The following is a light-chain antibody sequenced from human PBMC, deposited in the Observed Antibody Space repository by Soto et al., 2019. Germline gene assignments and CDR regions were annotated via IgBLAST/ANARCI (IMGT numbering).Light chain of an antibody. CDR2: GAS. CDR3: RQYGSSPLT. CDR1: QSVSSSY. V-gene: IGKV3-20*01. Sequence: EIVLTQSPGTLSLSPGERDTLSCRASQSVSSSYLAWYQQKPGQAPRLPIYGASSRATGIPDRFSGSGSGTDFTLTISRLEPEDFAVYYCRQYGSSPLTFGGGTKVEIK. J-gene: IGKJ4*01.